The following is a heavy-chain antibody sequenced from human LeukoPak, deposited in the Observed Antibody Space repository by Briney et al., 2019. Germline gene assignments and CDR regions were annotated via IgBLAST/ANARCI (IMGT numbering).Heavy chain of an antibody. CDR2: IHYSARI. V-gene: IGHV4-39*07. D-gene: IGHD1-26*01. CDR3: TREVRSAWASFDP. CDR1: GGSISSSNYY. Sequence: SETLSLTCTVSGGSISSSNYYWGWIRQPPGKGLEWIGSIHYSARIYYNPSLKSRLTISPDTSKNQFSLKLTSVTAADTAVYYCTREVRSAWASFDPWGQGTLVTVSS. J-gene: IGHJ5*02.